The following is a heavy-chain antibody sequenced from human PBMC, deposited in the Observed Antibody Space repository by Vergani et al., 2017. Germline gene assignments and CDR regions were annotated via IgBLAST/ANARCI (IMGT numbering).Heavy chain of an antibody. D-gene: IGHD1-1*01. CDR1: GFTSSYYG. V-gene: IGHV3-30*03. J-gene: IGHJ1*01. CDR3: ATKSCGTTGCQIGYFRE. CDR2: ISYDGTQK. Sequence: QVHLVESGGGVVQPGRSLRLSCVVSGFTSSYYGMHWVRQAPGKGLEWVAVISYDGTQKYYADSVKGRFTISRDNSKSTLYLQMNSLRTEDTAVYYCATKSCGTTGCQIGYFREWGQGTLVNVS.